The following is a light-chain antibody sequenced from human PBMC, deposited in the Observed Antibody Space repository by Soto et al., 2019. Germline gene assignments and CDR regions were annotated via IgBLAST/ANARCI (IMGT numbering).Light chain of an antibody. CDR2: KIS. J-gene: IGKJ1*01. V-gene: IGKV2-24*01. CDR3: MEGPHLPT. CDR1: QGLVHIDGTTY. Sequence: DIVLTQSPLSLLVTLGQPASISCRASQGLVHIDGTTYLSWLHQRPGLPPRLLIYKISVRLPGVPDRFSGRGAGTDFTLKIRRVEAEFVAIYYCMEGPHLPTFGQRTKVALK.